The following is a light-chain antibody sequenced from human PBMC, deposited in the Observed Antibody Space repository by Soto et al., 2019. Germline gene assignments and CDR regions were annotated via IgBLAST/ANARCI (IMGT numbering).Light chain of an antibody. Sequence: QSALTQPPSASGTPGQRVTISCSGSSSNIGSKTVNWYQQLPGTVPKLLIYNSYQRPSGVPDRFSASKSGTSASLAISGLQSDDEADYYCSSWDASLNGYVFGTGTKVTVL. CDR2: NSY. J-gene: IGLJ1*01. CDR3: SSWDASLNGYV. V-gene: IGLV1-44*01. CDR1: SSNIGSKT.